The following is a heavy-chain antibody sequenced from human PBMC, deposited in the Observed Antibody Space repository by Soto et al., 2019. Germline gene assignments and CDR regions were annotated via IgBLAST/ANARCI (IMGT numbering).Heavy chain of an antibody. CDR2: IIPIFGTA. Sequence: GASVKVSCKASGGTFSSYAISWVLQAPGQGLEWMGWIIPIFGTANYAQKFQGRVTITADESTSTAYMELSSLRSEDTAVYYCARSRGGDYVFDIWGQGTMVTVSS. V-gene: IGHV1-69*13. D-gene: IGHD4-17*01. CDR3: ARSRGGDYVFDI. CDR1: GGTFSSYA. J-gene: IGHJ3*02.